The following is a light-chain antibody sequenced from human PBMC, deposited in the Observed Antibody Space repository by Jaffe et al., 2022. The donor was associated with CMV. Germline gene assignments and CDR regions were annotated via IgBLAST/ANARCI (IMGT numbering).Light chain of an antibody. J-gene: IGLJ2*01. V-gene: IGLV2-14*03. Sequence: QSALTQPASVSGSPGQSITISCTGTSSDVGGYNYVSWYQQHPGKAPKLVIYDVSNRPSGVSDRFSGSKSGNTASLTISGLQAEDEADYYCNSYTSSSTWIFGGRTKLTVL. CDR3: NSYTSSSTWI. CDR1: SSDVGGYNY. CDR2: DVS.